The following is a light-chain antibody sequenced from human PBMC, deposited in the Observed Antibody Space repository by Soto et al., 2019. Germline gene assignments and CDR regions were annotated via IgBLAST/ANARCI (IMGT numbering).Light chain of an antibody. CDR1: RGFVSW. Sequence: DIQMTQSPPTLPPPLEAKLPIPSRASRGFVSWLAWYQQKPGKAPKLLIYDASSLESGVPSRFSGSGSGTEFTLTISSLQPDDFATYYCQQYNSYPYTFGQGTKLEIK. J-gene: IGKJ2*01. CDR3: QQYNSYPYT. V-gene: IGKV1-5*01. CDR2: DAS.